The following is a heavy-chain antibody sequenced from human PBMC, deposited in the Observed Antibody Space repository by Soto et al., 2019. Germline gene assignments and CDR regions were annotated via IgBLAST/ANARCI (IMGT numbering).Heavy chain of an antibody. CDR2: MNPANGNA. CDR3: ARAVGIAVTGLDL. Sequence: QEQLVQSGAEVKRPGASVKISCRASGYNFISSNINWVRQAAGQRPEWLGWMNPANGNADFARHFQGRVTMTRDTSTDTACMELGGLSSGDTAIYCCARAVGIAVTGLDLWGPGTLVTVS. V-gene: IGHV1-8*01. J-gene: IGHJ5*02. D-gene: IGHD6-19*01. CDR1: GYNFISSN.